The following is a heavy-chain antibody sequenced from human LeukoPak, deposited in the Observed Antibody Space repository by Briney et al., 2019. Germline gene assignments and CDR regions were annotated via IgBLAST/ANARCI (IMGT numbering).Heavy chain of an antibody. V-gene: IGHV3-21*06. CDR1: GFTFSSYS. D-gene: IGHD3-3*01. J-gene: IGHJ4*02. Sequence: GGSLRLSCAASGFTFSSYSMNWVRQAPGKGLEWVSSISSSSSYIYYADSVKGRFTISRDNAKNSLYLQMNSLRAEDTAVYYCARGITSGPRRYDVRNFDYWGQGTPVTVSS. CDR3: ARGITSGPRRYDVRNFDY. CDR2: ISSSSSYI.